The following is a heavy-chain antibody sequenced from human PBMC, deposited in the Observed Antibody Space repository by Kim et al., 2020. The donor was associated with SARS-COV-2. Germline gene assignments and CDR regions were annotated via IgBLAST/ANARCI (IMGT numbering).Heavy chain of an antibody. CDR3: ARDTRDYYGMDV. J-gene: IGHJ6*02. Sequence: YYAYSVKVRLTISRENSKNTLYLQMNSLRAEDTAVYYCARDTRDYYGMDVWGQGTTVTVSS. V-gene: IGHV3-33*01.